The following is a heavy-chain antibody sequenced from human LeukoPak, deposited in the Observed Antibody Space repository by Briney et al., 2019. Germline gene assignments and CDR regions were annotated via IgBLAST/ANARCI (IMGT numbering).Heavy chain of an antibody. V-gene: IGHV4-59*01. Sequence: SETLSLTCTVSGGSISIYYWSWIRQPPGKGLEWIGYIFYNGGTKYNPSLKSRVTMSVDTPKNQFSLKLNSVTAADTAVYYCGRARPGEVIEYWGPGTLVTVSS. CDR2: IFYNGGT. D-gene: IGHD3-10*01. CDR1: GGSISIYY. J-gene: IGHJ4*02. CDR3: GRARPGEVIEY.